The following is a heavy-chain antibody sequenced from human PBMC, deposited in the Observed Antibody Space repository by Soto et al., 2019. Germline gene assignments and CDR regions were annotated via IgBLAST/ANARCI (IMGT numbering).Heavy chain of an antibody. V-gene: IGHV3-33*01. CDR1: GFTFNRYV. CDR3: ARGRVPNAVYADSAMDV. CDR2: IWYDESNT. J-gene: IGHJ6*02. Sequence: GGSLRLSCAASGFTFNRYVMHWVRQAPGRGLEWVALIWYDESNTYYADSLKGRFTISRDKSKNTLYLEMNTLRAEDTAVYYCARGRVPNAVYADSAMDVWGQGTTVTASS. D-gene: IGHD2-2*01.